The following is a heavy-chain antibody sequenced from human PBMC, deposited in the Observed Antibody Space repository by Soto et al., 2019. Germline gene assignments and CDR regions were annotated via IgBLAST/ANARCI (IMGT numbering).Heavy chain of an antibody. CDR1: AFSLSTGGVG. D-gene: IGHD3-10*01. Sequence: SGPTLVNPTQTLTLTCTFSAFSLSTGGVGVGWIRQPPGKDLEWLALIYWDDDKRYSPSLKSRLTITKDTSKNQVVLTMTNMDPVDTATYYCARSPVRITMVRGVIPNWFDPWGQGTLVTVSS. CDR2: IYWDDDK. CDR3: ARSPVRITMVRGVIPNWFDP. V-gene: IGHV2-5*02. J-gene: IGHJ5*02.